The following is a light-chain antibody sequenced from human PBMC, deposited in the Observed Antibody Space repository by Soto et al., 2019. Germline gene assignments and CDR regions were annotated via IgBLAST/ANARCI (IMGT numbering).Light chain of an antibody. V-gene: IGKV3-20*01. J-gene: IGKJ1*01. CDR2: GAS. CDR1: QSVSSNY. CDR3: QQYGRSPTT. Sequence: EIVLTQSPGTLSLSPGERATLSCRASQSVSSNYLAWYRRKPGQAPRLLIYGASNRATDIPGRFSGSGSGTDFTLTITRLEPEDFAVYYCQQYGRSPTTFGPGTRVEIK.